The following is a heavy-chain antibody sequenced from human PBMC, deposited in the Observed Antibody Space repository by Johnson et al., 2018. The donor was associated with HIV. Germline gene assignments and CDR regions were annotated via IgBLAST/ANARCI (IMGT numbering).Heavy chain of an antibody. J-gene: IGHJ3*02. Sequence: VLLVESGGGVVQPGRSLRLSCAASGFTFSSYAMHWVRQAPDKGLEWVSYISSSGSTIYYADSVKGRFTISRDNAKNMLYLQMHSLRAEDTAVYYCATGVVVTAMNDAFDIWGQGTMVTVSS. V-gene: IGHV3-48*04. CDR1: GFTFSSYA. CDR2: ISSSGSTI. D-gene: IGHD2-21*02. CDR3: ATGVVVTAMNDAFDI.